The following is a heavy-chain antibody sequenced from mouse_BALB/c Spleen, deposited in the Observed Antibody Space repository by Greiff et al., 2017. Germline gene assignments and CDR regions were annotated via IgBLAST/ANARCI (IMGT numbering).Heavy chain of an antibody. D-gene: IGHD1-1*01. CDR1: GFTFSSFG. J-gene: IGHJ2*01. V-gene: IGHV5-17*02. CDR2: ISSGSSTI. Sequence: EVQGVESGGGLVQPGGSRKLSCAASGFTFSSFGMHWVRQAPEKGLEWVAYISSGSSTIYYADTVKGRFTISRDNPKNTLFLQMTSLRSEDTAMYYCARGDGSSYFDYWGQGTTLTVSS. CDR3: ARGDGSSYFDY.